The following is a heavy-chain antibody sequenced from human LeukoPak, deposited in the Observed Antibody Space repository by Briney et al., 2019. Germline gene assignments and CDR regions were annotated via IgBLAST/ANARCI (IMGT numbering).Heavy chain of an antibody. J-gene: IGHJ4*02. V-gene: IGHV1-69*13. CDR2: IIPIFGTA. Sequence: SVKVSCKASGGTFSSCAISWVRQAPGQGLEWMGGIIPIFGTANYAQKFQGRVTITADESTSTAYMELSSLRSEDTAVYYCASWPLVVVAATTRYFDYWGQGTLVTVSS. CDR3: ASWPLVVVAATTRYFDY. CDR1: GGTFSSCA. D-gene: IGHD2-15*01.